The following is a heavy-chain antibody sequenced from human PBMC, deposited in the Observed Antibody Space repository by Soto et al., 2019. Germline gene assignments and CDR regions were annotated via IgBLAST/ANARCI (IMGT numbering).Heavy chain of an antibody. Sequence: GGSLRLSCAASGFTFSSYAMSWVRQAPWMGLEWVSAISGSGGSTYYADSVKGRFTISRDSSKNTLYLQMNSLRAEDTAVYYCARDRVRFDYWGQGTLVTVSS. CDR1: GFTFSSYA. CDR2: ISGSGGST. V-gene: IGHV3-23*01. CDR3: ARDRVRFDY. D-gene: IGHD3-3*01. J-gene: IGHJ4*02.